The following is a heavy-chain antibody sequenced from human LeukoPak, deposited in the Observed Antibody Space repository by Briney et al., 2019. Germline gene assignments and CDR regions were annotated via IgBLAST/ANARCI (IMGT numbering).Heavy chain of an antibody. D-gene: IGHD5-24*01. CDR1: GGSISSRAYY. CDR3: ARADGTIYYFDS. Sequence: SQTLSLTCTVSGGSISSRAYYWSWIRQHPGKGPEWIGYIYYSGSTYYNPSLKSRVIISLNTSKTQFSLKLSSVTAADTAVYYCARADGTIYYFDSWGQGTVVTVPS. CDR2: IYYSGST. V-gene: IGHV4-31*03. J-gene: IGHJ4*02.